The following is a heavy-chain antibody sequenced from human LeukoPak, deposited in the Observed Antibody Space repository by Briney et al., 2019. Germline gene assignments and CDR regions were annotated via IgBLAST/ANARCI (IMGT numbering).Heavy chain of an antibody. Sequence: GGSLKLSCAVSGFTFSGSAVHWVRQSSGKGLEWVGHIDKKDNLYATAYAESVKGRFTISRDDSKDTAFLHMDSLKTEDTALYYCTRDRGTYNWFDPWGQGTLVTVSS. D-gene: IGHD2-15*01. CDR1: GFTFSGSA. CDR2: IDKKDNLYAT. CDR3: TRDRGTYNWFDP. J-gene: IGHJ5*02. V-gene: IGHV3-73*01.